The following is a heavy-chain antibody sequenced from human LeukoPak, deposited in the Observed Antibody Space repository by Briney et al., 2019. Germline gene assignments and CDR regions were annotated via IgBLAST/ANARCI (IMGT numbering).Heavy chain of an antibody. J-gene: IGHJ4*02. D-gene: IGHD3-10*01. CDR3: ATQLNYYYGSGSPGIFDH. V-gene: IGHV1-69*05. CDR2: IIPIFGTA. Sequence: GASVKVSCKASGGTFSSYAISWVRQAPGQGLEWMGRIIPIFGTANYAQKFQGRVTITTDESTSTAYMELSSLRSEDTAVYYCATQLNYYYGSGSPGIFDHWGQGTLVTVSS. CDR1: GGTFSSYA.